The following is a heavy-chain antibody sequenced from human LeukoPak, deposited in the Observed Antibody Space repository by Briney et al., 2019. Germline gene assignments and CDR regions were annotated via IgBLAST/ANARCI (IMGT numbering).Heavy chain of an antibody. CDR2: IKDDGSEK. J-gene: IGHJ4*02. D-gene: IGHD1-14*01. V-gene: IGHV3-7*04. CDR3: ARARIDY. CDR1: GFTFNSYT. Sequence: GGSLRLSCAASGFTFNSYTMNWVRQAPGKGPEWVANIKDDGSEKYSVDSVKGRFTISRDNAKNLLYLQMSSLRAEDTAVYYCARARIDYWGQGTLVTVSS.